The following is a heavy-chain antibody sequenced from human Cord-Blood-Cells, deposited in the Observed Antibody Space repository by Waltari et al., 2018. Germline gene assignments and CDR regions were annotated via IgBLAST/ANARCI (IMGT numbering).Heavy chain of an antibody. CDR1: GGSFSRSY. CDR3: ARLSLDFDY. CDR2: INHSGST. J-gene: IGHJ4*02. D-gene: IGHD3-16*01. Sequence: QVQLQQWGAGLLKPPETLSLTCAVYGGSFSRSYWSWIRQPPGKGLGWIGEINHSGSTNYNPSLKSRVTISVDTSKNQFSLKLSSVTAADTAVYYCARLSLDFDYWGQGTLVTVSS. V-gene: IGHV4-34*01.